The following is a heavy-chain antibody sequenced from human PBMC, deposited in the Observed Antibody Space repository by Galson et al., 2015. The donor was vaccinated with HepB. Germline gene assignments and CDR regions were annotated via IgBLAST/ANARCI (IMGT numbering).Heavy chain of an antibody. CDR1: GYTFTSYG. CDR2: INAYNGNT. V-gene: IGHV1-18*01. D-gene: IGHD2-2*01. J-gene: IGHJ6*02. CDR3: ARGVVRDYYYYYYGMDV. Sequence: SVKVSCKASGYTFTSYGISWVRQAPGQGLEWMGWINAYNGNTNYARKLQGRVTMTTDSSTSTAYMELRSLRSEDTAVYYCARGVVRDYYYYYYGMDVWGQGTTVTVSS.